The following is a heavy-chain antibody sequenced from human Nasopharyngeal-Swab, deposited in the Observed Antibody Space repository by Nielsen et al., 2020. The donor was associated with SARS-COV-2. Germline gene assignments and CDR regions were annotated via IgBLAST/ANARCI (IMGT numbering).Heavy chain of an antibody. CDR3: ARDGDDYYDTYDAFDI. V-gene: IGHV3-23*01. CDR2: ISGSGGST. D-gene: IGHD3-22*01. CDR1: GFTFSSYA. J-gene: IGHJ3*02. Sequence: GESLKISCAASGFTFSSYAMSWVRQAPGKGLEWVSAISGSGGSTYYADSVKGRFTISRDNSKNTLYLQMNSLRAEDTAVYYCARDGDDYYDTYDAFDIWGQGTMVTVSS.